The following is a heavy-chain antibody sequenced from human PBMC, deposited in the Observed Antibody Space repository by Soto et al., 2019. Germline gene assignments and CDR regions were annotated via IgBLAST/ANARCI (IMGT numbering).Heavy chain of an antibody. CDR1: GYSISSGYY. CDR3: ARDGEWQLPYDY. D-gene: IGHD2-15*01. V-gene: IGHV4-38-2*02. CDR2: IYRSGST. J-gene: IGHJ4*02. Sequence: SETLSLTCVVSGYSISSGYYWGWIRRPPGKGLEWIGNIYRSGSTYYNPSLKSRVTISVDTSKNQFSLKLSSVTAADTAVYYCARDGEWQLPYDYWGLGTLVTVSS.